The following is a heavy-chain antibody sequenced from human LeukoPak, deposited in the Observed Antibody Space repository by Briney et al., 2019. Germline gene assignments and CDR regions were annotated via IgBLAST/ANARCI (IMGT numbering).Heavy chain of an antibody. Sequence: GGSLRLSCAASGFTFSGSAMHWVRQAPGKGLEWVAVIWYDGSNKYYADSVKGRFTISRDNSKNTLYLQMNSLRAEDTAVYYCAKDYYGTPGYYYMDVWGKGTTVTVSS. J-gene: IGHJ6*03. CDR3: AKDYYGTPGYYYMDV. CDR2: IWYDGSNK. CDR1: GFTFSGSA. V-gene: IGHV3-33*06. D-gene: IGHD3-10*01.